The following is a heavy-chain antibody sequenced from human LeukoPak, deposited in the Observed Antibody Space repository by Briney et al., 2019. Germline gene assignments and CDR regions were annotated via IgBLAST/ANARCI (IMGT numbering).Heavy chain of an antibody. Sequence: GGSLRLSCAASGFTFSSYAMHCVRQAPGKGLEWVAVISYDGSNKYYADSVKGRFTISRDNSKNTLYLQMNSLRAEDTAVYYCAREGSGWHYFDYWGQGTLVTVSS. J-gene: IGHJ4*02. CDR2: ISYDGSNK. CDR3: AREGSGWHYFDY. D-gene: IGHD6-19*01. CDR1: GFTFSSYA. V-gene: IGHV3-30*04.